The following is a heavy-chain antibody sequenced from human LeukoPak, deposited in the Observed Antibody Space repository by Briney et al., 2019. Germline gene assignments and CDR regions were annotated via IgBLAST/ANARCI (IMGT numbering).Heavy chain of an antibody. J-gene: IGHJ4*02. CDR2: IIGSGDTT. Sequence: GGSLRLSCAASGFTFSSYAMRWVRQAPGNGLEWVSVIIGSGDTTYYADSVKGRFTVSRDNSKNTLYLQMNSLRAEDTAVYYCAKGPFFDSSGYFDYWGQGILVTVSS. CDR1: GFTFSSYA. V-gene: IGHV3-23*01. D-gene: IGHD6-25*01. CDR3: AKGPFFDSSGYFDY.